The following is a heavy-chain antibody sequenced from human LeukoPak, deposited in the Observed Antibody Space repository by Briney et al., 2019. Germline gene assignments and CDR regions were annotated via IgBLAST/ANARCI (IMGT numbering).Heavy chain of an antibody. CDR2: INHSGST. CDR3: ARYFVFRVRYFDY. J-gene: IGHJ4*02. CDR1: GGSFSGYY. Sequence: SETLSLTCAVYGGSFSGYYWSWIRQPPGKGLEWIGEINHSGSTNYNPSLKSRVTISVDTSKNQFSLKLSSVTVADTAVSYCARYFVFRVRYFDYWGQGTLVTVSS. V-gene: IGHV4-34*01. D-gene: IGHD2/OR15-2a*01.